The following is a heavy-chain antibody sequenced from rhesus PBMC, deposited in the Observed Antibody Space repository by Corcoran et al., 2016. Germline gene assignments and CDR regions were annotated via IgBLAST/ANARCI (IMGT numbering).Heavy chain of an antibody. J-gene: IGHJ4*01. V-gene: IGHV1S9*01. Sequence: QVQLVQSGAEVKKPGASVKLSCKASGYTFTNYYINWVRQAPGKVFEWMGWIHPNDGTAGSAQKFQGRVTLTRDTSTSTAYMELSSLRSEDTAIYYCTRPDDYGHYDSWGQGVLVTVSS. CDR3: TRPDDYGHYDS. CDR2: IHPNDGTA. CDR1: GYTFTNYY. D-gene: IGHD3-9*01.